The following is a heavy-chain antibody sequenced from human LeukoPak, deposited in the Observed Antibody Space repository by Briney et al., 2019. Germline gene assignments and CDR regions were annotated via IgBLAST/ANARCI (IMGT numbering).Heavy chain of an antibody. V-gene: IGHV3-9*01. J-gene: IGHJ4*02. CDR2: ISWNSGSI. CDR3: ARGSFWSGPPGRGYFDY. CDR1: GFTFDDYA. D-gene: IGHD3-3*01. Sequence: GGSLGLSCAASGFTFDDYAMHWVRQAPGKGLGWVSGISWNSGSIGYADSVKGRFTISRDNAKNSLYLQMNSLRAEDTALYYCARGSFWSGPPGRGYFDYWGQGTLVTVSS.